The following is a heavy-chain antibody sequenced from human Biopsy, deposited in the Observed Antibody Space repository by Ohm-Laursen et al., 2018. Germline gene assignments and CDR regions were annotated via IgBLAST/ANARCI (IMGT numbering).Heavy chain of an antibody. Sequence: SETLSLTCTVSGDSISSYYWSWIRQPPGKGLQWIGHISYTGYTSYNASLKSRVTISVDTSRNQFSLKLSSVTAADTAVYYCARLGSGDYFPTFFDFWGQGALVTVSS. J-gene: IGHJ4*02. D-gene: IGHD5-12*01. CDR1: GDSISSYY. V-gene: IGHV4-59*12. CDR3: ARLGSGDYFPTFFDF. CDR2: ISYTGYT.